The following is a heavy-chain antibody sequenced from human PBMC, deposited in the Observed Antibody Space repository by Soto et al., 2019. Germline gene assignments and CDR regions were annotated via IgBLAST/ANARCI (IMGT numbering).Heavy chain of an antibody. D-gene: IGHD1-1*01. CDR3: ARDGERDTGLNFYYYLHGMDA. V-gene: IGHV1-18*04. CDR2: ISPYNGTT. Sequence: QVQLVQSGGEVRKPGASVKVSCKASGYTFTTYGISWVRQAPGQGLEWMGWISPYNGTTKYAEKFQGEMPMPTDTATSTAYMDLRSLRSDDTAVYYCARDGERDTGLNFYYYLHGMDAWGQGTRVTVSS. CDR1: GYTFTTYG. J-gene: IGHJ6*02.